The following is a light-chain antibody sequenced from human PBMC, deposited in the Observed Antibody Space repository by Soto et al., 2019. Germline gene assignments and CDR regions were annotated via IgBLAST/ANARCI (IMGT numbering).Light chain of an antibody. CDR1: QSVSNNY. Sequence: EIVLTQSPGTLSLSPGERATLSCRASQSVSNNYLGWYQQKPAQAPRLLVYGASRRATGIPDRFSGSGSGTDFTLTISGLEAEDFAVYYCQQYGNSLPWTFGQGTKVELK. V-gene: IGKV3-20*01. CDR2: GAS. J-gene: IGKJ1*01. CDR3: QQYGNSLPWT.